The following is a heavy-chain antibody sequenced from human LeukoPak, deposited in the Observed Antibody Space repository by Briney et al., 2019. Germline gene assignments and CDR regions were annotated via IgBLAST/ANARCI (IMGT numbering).Heavy chain of an antibody. CDR1: GFAFNNYW. V-gene: IGHV3-7*03. CDR3: ARGERGLFDY. D-gene: IGHD3-10*01. Sequence: GGSLRLSCAASGFAFNNYWMNWVRQAPGKGLEWVANIKQDGSEKYYVDSVKGRFTISRDNAKKSLYLQMNSLRAEDTAVHYCARGERGLFDYWGQGTLVTVSS. J-gene: IGHJ4*02. CDR2: IKQDGSEK.